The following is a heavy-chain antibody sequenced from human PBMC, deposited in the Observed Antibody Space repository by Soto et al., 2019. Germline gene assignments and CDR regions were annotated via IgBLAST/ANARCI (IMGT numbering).Heavy chain of an antibody. CDR1: SGSISSSNW. J-gene: IGHJ4*02. CDR2: IYHSGST. Sequence: SETLSLTCAVSSGSISSSNWWSWVRQPPGKGLEWIGEIYHSGSTNYNPSLKSRVTISVDKSKNQFSLKLSSVTAADTAVYYCASSSGYSSGWFFDYWGQGTLVTVSS. D-gene: IGHD6-19*01. V-gene: IGHV4-4*02. CDR3: ASSSGYSSGWFFDY.